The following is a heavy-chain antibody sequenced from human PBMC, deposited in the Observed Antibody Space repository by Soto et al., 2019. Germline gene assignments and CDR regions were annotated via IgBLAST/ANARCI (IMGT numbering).Heavy chain of an antibody. CDR1: GFTFDDYG. D-gene: IGHD3-22*01. Sequence: GGSLRLSCAASGFTFDDYGMSWVRQAPGKGLEWVSGINWNGGSTGYADSVKGRFTISRDNAKNSLYLQMNSLRAEDAALYYCARVTAPTFHDSSDYWGQGTLVTVSS. V-gene: IGHV3-20*04. J-gene: IGHJ4*02. CDR3: ARVTAPTFHDSSDY. CDR2: INWNGGST.